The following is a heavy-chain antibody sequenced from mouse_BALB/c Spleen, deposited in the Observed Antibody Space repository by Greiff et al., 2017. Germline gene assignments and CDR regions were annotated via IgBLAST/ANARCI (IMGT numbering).Heavy chain of an antibody. D-gene: IGHD1-1*01. V-gene: IGHV5-6-5*01. J-gene: IGHJ3*01. CDR1: GFTFSSYA. CDR2: ISSGGST. CDR3: ARGPYWAY. Sequence: EVQVVESGGGLVKPGGSLKLSCAASGFTFSSYAMSWVRQTPEKRLEWVASISSGGSTYYPDSVKGRFTISRDNARNILYLQMSSLRSEDTAMYYCARGPYWAYWGQGTLVTVSA.